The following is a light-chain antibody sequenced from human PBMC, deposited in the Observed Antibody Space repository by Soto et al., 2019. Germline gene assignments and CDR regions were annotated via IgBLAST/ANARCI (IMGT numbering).Light chain of an antibody. CDR3: SLYTSENTYV. Sequence: QSALTQPPSVSGSPGQSVTISCTGTSTDFVSYNRVSWYQQPPGTAPKLIIYEASNRPSGVPGRFSGSKSGNTASLTISGLQAADEADYYCSLYTSENTYVFGTGTQLTV. J-gene: IGLJ1*01. CDR2: EAS. V-gene: IGLV2-18*01. CDR1: STDFVSYNR.